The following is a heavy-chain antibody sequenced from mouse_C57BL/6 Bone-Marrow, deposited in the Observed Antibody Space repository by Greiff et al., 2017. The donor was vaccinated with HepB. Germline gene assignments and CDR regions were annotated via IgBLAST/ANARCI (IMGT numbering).Heavy chain of an antibody. D-gene: IGHD2-5*01. J-gene: IGHJ1*03. Sequence: QVQLQQPGAELVRPGTSVKLSCKASGYTFTSYWMHWVKQRPGQGLEWIGDIYPGSGSTNYNEKFKSKATLTVDTSSSTAYMQLSSLTSEDSAVYYCARAPYYSNYDWYFDVWGTGTTVTVSS. CDR3: ARAPYYSNYDWYFDV. V-gene: IGHV1-55*01. CDR1: GYTFTSYW. CDR2: IYPGSGST.